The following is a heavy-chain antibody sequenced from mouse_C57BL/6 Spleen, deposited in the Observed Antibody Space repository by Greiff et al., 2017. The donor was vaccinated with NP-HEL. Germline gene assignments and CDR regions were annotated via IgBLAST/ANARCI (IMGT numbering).Heavy chain of an antibody. CDR1: GYTFTSYW. D-gene: IGHD3-2*02. CDR3: ARESAQASYFDY. V-gene: IGHV1-50*01. Sequence: VQLQQSGAELVKPGASVKLSCKASGYTFTSYWMQWVKQRPGQGLEWIGEIDPSDSYTKYNKKFKGKATLTVDTSSSTAYMQLSSLTSEDSAVYYGARESAQASYFDYWGQGTTLTVSS. CDR2: IDPSDSYT. J-gene: IGHJ2*01.